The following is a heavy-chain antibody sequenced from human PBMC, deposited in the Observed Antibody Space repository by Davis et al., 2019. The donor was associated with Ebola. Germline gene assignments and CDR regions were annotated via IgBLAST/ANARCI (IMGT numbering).Heavy chain of an antibody. J-gene: IGHJ4*02. Sequence: ASVKVSCKASGYTFTSYGINWVRQATGQGLEWMGWMNPNSGNTGYAQKFQGRITMTRNISISTAYMELSSLRSDDTAVYYCARRVGARSGFDSWGQGSLVTVSS. V-gene: IGHV1-8*02. CDR1: GYTFTSYG. D-gene: IGHD1-26*01. CDR3: ARRVGARSGFDS. CDR2: MNPNSGNT.